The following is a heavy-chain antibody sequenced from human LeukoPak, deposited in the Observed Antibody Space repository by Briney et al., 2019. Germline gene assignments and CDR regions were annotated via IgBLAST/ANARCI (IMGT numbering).Heavy chain of an antibody. D-gene: IGHD3-10*01. CDR2: INPSSGVT. J-gene: IGHJ4*02. CDR3: ARVSLIYGSGSYYQSPLTY. CDR1: GYTFIDYY. V-gene: IGHV1-2*04. Sequence: ASVKVSCKASGYTFIDYYIHWVRQAPGQGLEWMGWINPSSGVTNCAQKFQAWVTMTRDTSISTAYMELSRLRSDDTAVYYCARVSLIYGSGSYYQSPLTYWGQGALVTVSS.